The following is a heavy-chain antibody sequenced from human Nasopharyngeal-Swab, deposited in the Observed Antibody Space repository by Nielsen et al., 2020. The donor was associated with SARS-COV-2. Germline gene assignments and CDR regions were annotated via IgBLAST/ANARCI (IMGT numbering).Heavy chain of an antibody. CDR1: GFTFSDYY. D-gene: IGHD4-17*01. Sequence: GGSLRLSCAASGFTFSDYYMSWIRQAPGKGLEWVSYISSSTSYTNYADSVKGRFTISRDNSKNTLYLQMNSLRAEDTAVYYCAKDHALTKVTNRWFDRWGQGTLVTVSS. CDR2: ISSSTSYT. CDR3: AKDHALTKVTNRWFDR. J-gene: IGHJ5*02. V-gene: IGHV3-11*05.